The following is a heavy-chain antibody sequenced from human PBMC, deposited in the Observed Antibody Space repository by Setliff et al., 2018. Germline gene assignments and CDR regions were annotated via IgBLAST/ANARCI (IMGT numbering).Heavy chain of an antibody. V-gene: IGHV4-39*01. J-gene: IGHJ4*02. CDR3: ARGINSVSWTPKY. D-gene: IGHD6-13*01. CDR2: INYSGST. CDR1: GDSLSSGTQY. Sequence: KPSETLSLTCSVLGDSLSSGTQYWAWIRQPPGKGLEWIGNINYSGSTYYNPSLKSLVTMSVDASKNQFSLKLSSVSAADPAVYYCARGINSVSWTPKYWGRGTLVTVSS.